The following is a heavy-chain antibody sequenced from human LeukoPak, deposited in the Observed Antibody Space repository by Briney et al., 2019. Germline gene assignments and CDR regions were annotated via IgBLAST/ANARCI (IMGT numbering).Heavy chain of an antibody. Sequence: PGGSLRLSCAASGFTFSGSAMHWVRQASGKGLEWVGRIRSKANSYATAYAGSVKGRFTISRDDSKSTAYLQMNSLKTEDTAVYYCAKGDDYGDYFAFDIWGQGTMVTVSS. D-gene: IGHD4-17*01. J-gene: IGHJ3*02. V-gene: IGHV3-73*01. CDR2: IRSKANSYAT. CDR3: AKGDDYGDYFAFDI. CDR1: GFTFSGSA.